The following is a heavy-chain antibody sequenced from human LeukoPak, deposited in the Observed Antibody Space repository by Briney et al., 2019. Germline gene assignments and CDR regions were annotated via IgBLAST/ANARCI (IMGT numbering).Heavy chain of an antibody. CDR1: GFTFSSYG. Sequence: PGGSLRLSCAASGFTFSSYGMHWVRQAPGKGLEWVAVISYDESNKDYADSVKGRFTISRDNSKNTLYLQMNSLRAGDTAVYYCANDYSNYYSYGMDVWGQGTTVTVSS. V-gene: IGHV3-30*18. CDR3: ANDYSNYYSYGMDV. D-gene: IGHD3-10*01. CDR2: ISYDESNK. J-gene: IGHJ6*02.